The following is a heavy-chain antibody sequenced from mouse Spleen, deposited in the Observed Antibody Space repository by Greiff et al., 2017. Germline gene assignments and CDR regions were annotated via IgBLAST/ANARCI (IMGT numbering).Heavy chain of an antibody. CDR2: ISDGGSYT. CDR3: ARGGYGYDY. D-gene: IGHD1-2*01. J-gene: IGHJ2*01. CDR1: GFTFSDYY. V-gene: IGHV5-4*02. Sequence: EVKLMESGGGLVKPGGSLKLSCAASGFTFSDYYMYWVRQTPEKRLEWVATISDGGSYTYYPDSVKGRFTISRDNAKNNLYLQMSSLKSEDTAMYYCARGGYGYDYWGQGTTLTVSS.